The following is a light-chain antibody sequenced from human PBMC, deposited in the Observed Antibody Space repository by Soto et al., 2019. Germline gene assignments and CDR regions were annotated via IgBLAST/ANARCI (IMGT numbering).Light chain of an antibody. CDR1: QGIRKD. Sequence: DIQMTQSPSSLSASVGDRVTITCRASQGIRKDLGWYQQKPGKAPKRLIYAASSLQSGVPSRFSGSGSGTEFTLTISSLQPEDIATYYCQKCKVAPFTFGGGTKVDIK. V-gene: IGKV1-17*01. J-gene: IGKJ4*01. CDR2: AAS. CDR3: QKCKVAPFT.